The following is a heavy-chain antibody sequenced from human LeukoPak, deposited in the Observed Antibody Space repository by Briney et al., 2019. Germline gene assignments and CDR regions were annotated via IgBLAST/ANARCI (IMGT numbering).Heavy chain of an antibody. Sequence: SVKVSCKASGGTFSSYAISWVRQAPGQGLEWMGGIVPIFGTANYAQKFQGGVTITTDESTSTAYMELSSLRSEDTAVHYCARVKGDSYGQYYYYYMDVWGKGTTVTVSS. D-gene: IGHD5-18*01. CDR1: GGTFSSYA. J-gene: IGHJ6*03. CDR2: IVPIFGTA. V-gene: IGHV1-69*05. CDR3: ARVKGDSYGQYYYYYMDV.